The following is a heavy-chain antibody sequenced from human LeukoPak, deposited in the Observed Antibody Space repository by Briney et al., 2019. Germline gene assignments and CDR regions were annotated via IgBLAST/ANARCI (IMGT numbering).Heavy chain of an antibody. V-gene: IGHV4-61*02. Sequence: PSETLSLTCTVSGGSLSSGNSYWNWIRQPAGKGLAWIERISTSGSTNYNPSLKSRVTISVDTSKNQFSLNLSSVTAADTAVYYCAGEGDYDVLTGIYDHWGQGTLVTVSS. D-gene: IGHD3-9*01. CDR2: ISTSGST. CDR3: AGEGDYDVLTGIYDH. CDR1: GGSLSSGNSY. J-gene: IGHJ5*02.